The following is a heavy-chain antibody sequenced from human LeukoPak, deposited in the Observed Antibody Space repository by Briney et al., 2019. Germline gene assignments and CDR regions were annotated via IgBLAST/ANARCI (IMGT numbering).Heavy chain of an antibody. J-gene: IGHJ4*02. CDR2: ISGSGAGT. CDR3: AKENLPRRIYYFDY. D-gene: IGHD3-16*01. V-gene: IGHV3-23*01. Sequence: GGSLRLSCAASGFTFSSYAMSWVRQAPGKGLEWVSAISGSGAGTYYADSVKGRFTISRDNSKNTLYLQMNSLRAEGTAVYYCAKENLPRRIYYFDYWGQGTLVTVSS. CDR1: GFTFSSYA.